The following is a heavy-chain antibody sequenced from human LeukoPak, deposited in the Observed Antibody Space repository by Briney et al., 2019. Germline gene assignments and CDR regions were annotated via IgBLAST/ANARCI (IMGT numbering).Heavy chain of an antibody. CDR1: GGSISSYY. CDR2: IYYSGST. J-gene: IGHJ4*02. D-gene: IGHD1-26*01. V-gene: IGHV4-59*12. Sequence: SETLSLTCTVCGGSISSYYWSWIRQPPGKGLEWIGYIYYSGSTNYNPSLKSRVTISVDTSKNQFSLKLSSVTAADTAVYYCARSRSWWELQRRVIDYWGQGTLVTVSS. CDR3: ARSRSWWELQRRVIDY.